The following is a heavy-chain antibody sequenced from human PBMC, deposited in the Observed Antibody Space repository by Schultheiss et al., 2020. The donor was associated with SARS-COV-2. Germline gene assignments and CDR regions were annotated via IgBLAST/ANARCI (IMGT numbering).Heavy chain of an antibody. V-gene: IGHV4-38-2*02. CDR1: GYSISSGYY. CDR2: IYHSGST. D-gene: IGHD6-19*01. J-gene: IGHJ4*02. CDR3: ARSKRGIAVAGRGYFDY. Sequence: SETLSLTCTVSGYSISSGYYWGWIRQPPGKGLEWIGSIYHSGSTYYNPSLKSRVTISVDTSKNQFSLKLSSVTAADTAVYYCARSKRGIAVAGRGYFDYWGQGTLVTVSS.